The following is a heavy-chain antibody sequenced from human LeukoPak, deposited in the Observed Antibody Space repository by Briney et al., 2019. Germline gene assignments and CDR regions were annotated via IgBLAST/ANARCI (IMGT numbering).Heavy chain of an antibody. CDR2: ISSSGSTI. D-gene: IGHD3-9*01. CDR1: GFTFSSYE. V-gene: IGHV3-48*03. J-gene: IGHJ3*02. CDR3: ARESEDILTGAGAFDI. Sequence: QTGGFLRLSCAASGFTFSSYELNWVRQAPGKGLEWVSYISSSGSTIYYADSVKGRFTISRDNAKNSLYLQMNSLRAEDTAVYYCARESEDILTGAGAFDIWGQGTIVTVSS.